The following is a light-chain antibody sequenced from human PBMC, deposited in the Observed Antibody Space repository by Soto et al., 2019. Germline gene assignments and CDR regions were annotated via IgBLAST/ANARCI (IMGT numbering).Light chain of an antibody. J-gene: IGLJ1*01. V-gene: IGLV2-8*01. CDR1: SSDVGKYDY. CDR3: ATWHYSFYV. Sequence: QSVLTQPPSASGSPGQSVTISCTGTSSDVGKYDYVSWFQHHPGKAPKLIIYEVSKRPSGVPDRFSGSKSGSTASLTVSGLQTEDEATYYCATWHYSFYVFGTGTKVTVL. CDR2: EVS.